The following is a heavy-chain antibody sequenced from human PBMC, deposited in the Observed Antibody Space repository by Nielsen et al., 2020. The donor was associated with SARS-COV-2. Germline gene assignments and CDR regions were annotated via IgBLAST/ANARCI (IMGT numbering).Heavy chain of an antibody. CDR3: ARGGGGYDSGSERIRYGMDV. Sequence: GESLKISCAASGFTFSSYWMHWVRQAPGKGLVWVSRINSDGSSTSYADSVKGRFTISRDNSKNTLYLQMNSLRAEDTAVYYCARGGGGYDSGSERIRYGMDVWGQGTTVTVSS. CDR1: GFTFSSYW. J-gene: IGHJ6*02. CDR2: INSDGSST. D-gene: IGHD5-12*01. V-gene: IGHV3-74*01.